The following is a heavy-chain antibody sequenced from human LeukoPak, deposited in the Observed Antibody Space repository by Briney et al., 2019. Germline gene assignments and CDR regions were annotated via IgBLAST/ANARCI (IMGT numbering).Heavy chain of an antibody. CDR2: IYGGGST. J-gene: IGHJ6*03. D-gene: IGHD2-8*02. CDR1: GFTVSSNY. Sequence: PGGSLRLSCAASGFTVSSNYMSWVRQAPGKGLEWVSVIYGGGSTYYADSVRGRFTISRDNSKNTLFLQMNSLRAEDTAVYYCARGTDSYYYYMDAWGRGTTVTVSS. V-gene: IGHV3-53*01. CDR3: ARGTDSYYYYMDA.